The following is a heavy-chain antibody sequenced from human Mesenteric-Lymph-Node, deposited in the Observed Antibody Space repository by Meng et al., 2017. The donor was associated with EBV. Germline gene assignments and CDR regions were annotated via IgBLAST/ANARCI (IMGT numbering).Heavy chain of an antibody. CDR3: ARHLTIQLWFAWFDP. J-gene: IGHJ5*02. V-gene: IGHV4-39*01. CDR2: IYYSGST. Sequence: QLQLQESGPGLGKPSEPLSLTCTVSGGSISSSSYYWGWIRQPPGKGLEWIGSIYYSGSTYYNPSLKSRVTISVDTSKNQFSLKLSSVTAADTAVYYCARHLTIQLWFAWFDPWGQGTLVTVSS. D-gene: IGHD5-18*01. CDR1: GGSISSSSYY.